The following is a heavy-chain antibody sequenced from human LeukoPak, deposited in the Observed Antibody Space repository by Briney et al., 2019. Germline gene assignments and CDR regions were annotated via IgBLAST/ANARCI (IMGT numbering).Heavy chain of an antibody. Sequence: PGGSLRLSCAASGFTFSDYYMSWIRQPPGKGLEWIGSIYYSGSTYYNPSLKSRVTISVDTSKNQFSLKLSSVTAADTAVYYCARRLLGLGDGYKFAYFDYWGQGTLVTVSS. D-gene: IGHD5-24*01. CDR3: ARRLLGLGDGYKFAYFDY. CDR2: IYYSGST. CDR1: GFTFSDYY. V-gene: IGHV4-39*01. J-gene: IGHJ4*02.